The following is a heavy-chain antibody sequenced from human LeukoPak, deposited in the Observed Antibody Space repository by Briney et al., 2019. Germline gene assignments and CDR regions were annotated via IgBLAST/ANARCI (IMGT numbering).Heavy chain of an antibody. D-gene: IGHD5-18*01. CDR1: GFTFSSYA. CDR3: ARTRGIQLWFGYYGMDV. J-gene: IGHJ6*02. CDR2: ISYDGSNK. V-gene: IGHV3-30*04. Sequence: GGSLRLSCAAFGFTFSSYAMHWVRQAPGKGLEWVAVISYDGSNKYYADSVKGRFTISRDNSKNTLYLQMNSLRAEDTAVYYCARTRGIQLWFGYYGMDVWGQGTTVTVSS.